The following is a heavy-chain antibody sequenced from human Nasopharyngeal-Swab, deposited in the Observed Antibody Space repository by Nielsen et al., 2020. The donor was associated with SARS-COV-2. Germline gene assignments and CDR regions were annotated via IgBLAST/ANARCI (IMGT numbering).Heavy chain of an antibody. CDR3: AKTIAVAGVFDY. V-gene: IGHV1-46*01. CDR2: INPTGGST. Sequence: ASVKVSCKASGYSFTSYYMHCVRQAPGQGLEWMGIINPTGGSTTYAQKFQGRVTMTRDTSTSTVYMELSSLRSEDTAVYYCAKTIAVAGVFDYWGQGTLVTVSS. J-gene: IGHJ4*02. D-gene: IGHD6-19*01. CDR1: GYSFTSYY.